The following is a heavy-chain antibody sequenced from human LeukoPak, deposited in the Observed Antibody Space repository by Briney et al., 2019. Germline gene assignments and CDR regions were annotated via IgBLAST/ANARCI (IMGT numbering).Heavy chain of an antibody. V-gene: IGHV3-30*02. CDR3: AKDLTPVVWSGYPQYYFDY. D-gene: IGHD3-3*01. CDR1: GFTFSSYG. J-gene: IGHJ4*02. Sequence: PGGSLRLSCAASGFTFSSYGMHWVRQAPGKGLEWVAFIRYDGSNKYYADSVKGRFTISRDNSKNTLYLQMNTLRDEDTAVYYCAKDLTPVVWSGYPQYYFDYWGQGTLVTVSS. CDR2: IRYDGSNK.